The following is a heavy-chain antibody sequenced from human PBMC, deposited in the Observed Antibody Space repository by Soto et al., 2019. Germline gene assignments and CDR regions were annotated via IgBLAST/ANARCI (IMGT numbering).Heavy chain of an antibody. Sequence: QLQLQESGSGLVKPSQTLSLTCAVSGGSISSGGYSWSWIRQPPGKGLEWMGYIYHSGSTYYNPSRKSRVTTSVDRSKNQFSLKLSSVTAADTAVYYCARGSTVVTRARFDYWGQGTLVTVSS. CDR1: GGSISSGGYS. D-gene: IGHD4-17*01. J-gene: IGHJ4*02. CDR2: IYHSGST. V-gene: IGHV4-30-2*01. CDR3: ARGSTVVTRARFDY.